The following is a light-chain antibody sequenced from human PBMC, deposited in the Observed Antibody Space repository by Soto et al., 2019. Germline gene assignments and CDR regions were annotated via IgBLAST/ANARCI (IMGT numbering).Light chain of an antibody. CDR3: QQYYSTPFT. Sequence: DIVMTQSPDSLAVSLGDRATINCKSSQSVLYSSNNKNYLAWYQQKPGQPPKLLIYWASTPESGVPDRFSGSGAGTDFTLTISSLQAEDVAVYYCQQYYSTPFTFGPGTKVDIK. J-gene: IGKJ3*01. CDR1: QSVLYSSNNKNY. CDR2: WAS. V-gene: IGKV4-1*01.